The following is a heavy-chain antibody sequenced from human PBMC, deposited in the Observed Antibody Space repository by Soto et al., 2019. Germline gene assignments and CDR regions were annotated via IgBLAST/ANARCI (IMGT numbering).Heavy chain of an antibody. V-gene: IGHV4-39*01. D-gene: IGHD7-27*01. Sequence: PSETLSLTCTVSGGSISSSSYYWGWIRQPPGKGLEWIGSIYYSGSTYYNPSLKSRVTISVDTSKNQFSLKLSSVTAADTAVYYCATQLGIFDYWGQGTLVTVS. J-gene: IGHJ4*02. CDR3: ATQLGIFDY. CDR2: IYYSGST. CDR1: GGSISSSSYY.